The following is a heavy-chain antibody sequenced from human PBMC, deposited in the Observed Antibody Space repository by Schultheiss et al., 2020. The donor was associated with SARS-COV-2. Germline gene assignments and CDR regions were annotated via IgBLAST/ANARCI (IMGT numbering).Heavy chain of an antibody. CDR3: AKTAGPEHSYGMDV. J-gene: IGHJ6*02. CDR2: ISGSGGST. Sequence: GGSLRLSCAASGFTFSSYWMHWVRQAPGKGLVWVSAISGSGGSTYYADSVKGRFTISRDNSMNTLYLQMNSLRAEDTAVYYCAKTAGPEHSYGMDVWGQGTTVTVSS. V-gene: IGHV3-23*01. CDR1: GFTFSSYW. D-gene: IGHD3-10*01.